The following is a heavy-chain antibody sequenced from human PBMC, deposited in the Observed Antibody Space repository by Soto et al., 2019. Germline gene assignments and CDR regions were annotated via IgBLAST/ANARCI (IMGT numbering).Heavy chain of an antibody. J-gene: IGHJ6*02. Sequence: ASVKVSCKASGGTFSSYAISWVRQAPGQGLEWMGGIIPIFGTANYAQKFQGRVTITADESTSTAYMELSSLRSEDTAVYYCARLGVPAAISPPYENYYYYGMDVWGQGTTVTVSS. CDR1: GGTFSSYA. CDR2: IIPIFGTA. D-gene: IGHD2-2*01. V-gene: IGHV1-69*13. CDR3: ARLGVPAAISPPYENYYYYGMDV.